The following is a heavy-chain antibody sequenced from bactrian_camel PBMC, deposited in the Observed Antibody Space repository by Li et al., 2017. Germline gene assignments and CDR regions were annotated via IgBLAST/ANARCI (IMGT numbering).Heavy chain of an antibody. CDR3: AARFICREDFFRY. J-gene: IGHJ4*01. CDR2: RDRDGST. Sequence: HVQLVESGGGSVQTGGSLRLSCAASGATYGTHCMAWFRQAPGKEREVFAARDRDGSTTYAGSVKGRFTIWKDVGLKTLYLQMNNLKPEDTAMYYCAARFICREDFFRYWGQGTQVTVS. V-gene: IGHV3S53*01. D-gene: IGHD1*01. CDR1: GATYGTHC.